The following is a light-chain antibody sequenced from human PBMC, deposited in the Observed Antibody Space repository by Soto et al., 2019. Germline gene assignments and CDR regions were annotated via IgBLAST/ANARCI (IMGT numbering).Light chain of an antibody. Sequence: DIQMTQSPSSLSASVGDRVTITCRASQNLDNYLNWYQQKPGKAPNLLIYAASRLQSGVPSRFAGSGSGTHFTLTITSLQPEDVGTYFCQQSVSTPSYSFGQGTKVEMK. J-gene: IGKJ2*03. V-gene: IGKV1-39*01. CDR1: QNLDNY. CDR2: AAS. CDR3: QQSVSTPSYS.